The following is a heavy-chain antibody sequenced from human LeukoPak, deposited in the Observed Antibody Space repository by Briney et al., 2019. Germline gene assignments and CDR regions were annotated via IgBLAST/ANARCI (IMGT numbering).Heavy chain of an antibody. CDR3: ARDAQQLGYFDY. D-gene: IGHD6-13*01. V-gene: IGHV3-30-3*01. J-gene: IGHJ4*02. CDR1: GFTFSSYA. CDR2: ISYDGSNK. Sequence: GGSLRLSCAASGFTFSSYAMHWVRQAPRKELEWVAVISYDGSNKYYADSVKGRFTISRDNSKNTLYLQMNSLRAEDTAVYYCARDAQQLGYFDYWGQGTLVTVSS.